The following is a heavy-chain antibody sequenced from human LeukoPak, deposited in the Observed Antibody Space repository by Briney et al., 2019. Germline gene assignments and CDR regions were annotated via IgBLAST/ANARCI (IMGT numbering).Heavy chain of an antibody. V-gene: IGHV1-2*02. CDR3: ARSATKTSCYTCSGFDY. D-gene: IGHD2-2*02. Sequence: ASVKVSCKASGYTFTGYYMHWVRQAPEQGLEWMGWINPNSGGTNYAQKFQGRVTMTRDTSISTAYMELSRLRSDDTAVYYCARSATKTSCYTCSGFDYWGQGTLVTVSS. CDR1: GYTFTGYY. J-gene: IGHJ4*02. CDR2: INPNSGGT.